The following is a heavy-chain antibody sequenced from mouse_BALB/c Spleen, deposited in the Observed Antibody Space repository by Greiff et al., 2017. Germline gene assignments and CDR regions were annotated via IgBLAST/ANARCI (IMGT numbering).Heavy chain of an antibody. J-gene: IGHJ2*01. CDR2: ISSGSSTI. Sequence: DVKLVESGGGLVQPGGSRKLSCAASGFTFSSFGMHWVRQAPEKGLEWVAYISSGSSTIYYADKVKGRFTISRDNPKNTLFLQMTSLRSEDTAMYYCARGEYGIDYWGQGTTLTVSS. D-gene: IGHD2-10*02. CDR1: GFTFSSFG. CDR3: ARGEYGIDY. V-gene: IGHV5-17*02.